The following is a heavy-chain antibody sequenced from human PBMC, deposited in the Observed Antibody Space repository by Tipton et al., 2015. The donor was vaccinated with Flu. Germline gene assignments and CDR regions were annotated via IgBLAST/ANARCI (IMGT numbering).Heavy chain of an antibody. CDR1: GGSISSGGYY. Sequence: TLSLTCTVSGGSISSGGYYWNWIRQPAGKGLGWIGRIDTTGTTNYNPSLKSRVTVSVDTSKNQFSLKLRSVTAADTALYCCVRGGSTNSIHYYAMDVWSQGTTITVSS. J-gene: IGHJ6*02. CDR2: IDTTGTT. V-gene: IGHV4-61*02. D-gene: IGHD1-26*01. CDR3: VRGGSTNSIHYYAMDV.